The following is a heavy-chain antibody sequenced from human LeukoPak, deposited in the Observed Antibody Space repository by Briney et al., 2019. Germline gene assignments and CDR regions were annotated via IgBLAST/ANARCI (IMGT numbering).Heavy chain of an antibody. CDR2: IYYSGNT. D-gene: IGHD1-26*01. CDR1: GDSISSSKKY. Sequence: SETLSLTCTVSGDSISSSKKYWGWVRQPPGKGLEWIGSIYYSGNTYYNPSLKSRVTISLDTSRNQFSLRLSSVTAADTAVYYCARLCGNYQNYFDYWGQGTLVTVSS. CDR3: ARLCGNYQNYFDY. V-gene: IGHV4-39*07. J-gene: IGHJ4*02.